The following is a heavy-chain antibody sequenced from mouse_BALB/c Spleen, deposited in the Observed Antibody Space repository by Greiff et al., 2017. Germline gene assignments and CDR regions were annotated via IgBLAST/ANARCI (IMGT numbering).Heavy chain of an antibody. CDR3: ARHVNYRYDGGDYFDY. CDR1: GFTFSSYG. D-gene: IGHD2-14*01. CDR2: ISSGGSYT. Sequence: EVQGVESGGDLVKPGGSLKLSCAASGFTFSSYGMSWVRQTPDKRLEWVATISSGGSYTYYPDSVKGRFTISRDNAKNTLYLQMSSLKSEDTAMYYCARHVNYRYDGGDYFDYWGQGTTLTVSS. V-gene: IGHV5-6*01. J-gene: IGHJ2*01.